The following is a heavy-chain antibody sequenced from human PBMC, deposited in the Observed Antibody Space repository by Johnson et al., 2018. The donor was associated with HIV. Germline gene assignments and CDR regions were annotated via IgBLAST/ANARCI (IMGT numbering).Heavy chain of an antibody. J-gene: IGHJ3*02. Sequence: VQLVESGGGVVRPGESLRLSCAASGFTFDDYGMSWVRQAPGKGLEWVSLISWDGGSTYYADSVKGRFTISRDNSKNTLYLQMNSLRAGDSAVYYCARVGGSWMLDAFDIWGQGTVVTVSS. CDR1: GFTFDDYG. V-gene: IGHV3-20*04. CDR3: ARVGGSWMLDAFDI. D-gene: IGHD3-10*01. CDR2: ISWDGGST.